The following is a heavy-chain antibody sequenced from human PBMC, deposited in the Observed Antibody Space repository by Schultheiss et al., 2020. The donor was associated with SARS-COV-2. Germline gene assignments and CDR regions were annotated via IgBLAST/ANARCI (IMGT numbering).Heavy chain of an antibody. CDR2: ISSTGTYI. Sequence: GGSLRLSCAASGFTFSSYAMHWVRQAPGKGLEWVSSISSTGTYIYYAESVKGRFTTSRDNTKNSLYLQMNSLEAEDTAVYYCARDRGSGAGNWFDPWGQGTLVTVSS. V-gene: IGHV3-21*01. CDR1: GFTFSSYA. D-gene: IGHD3-10*01. J-gene: IGHJ5*02. CDR3: ARDRGSGAGNWFDP.